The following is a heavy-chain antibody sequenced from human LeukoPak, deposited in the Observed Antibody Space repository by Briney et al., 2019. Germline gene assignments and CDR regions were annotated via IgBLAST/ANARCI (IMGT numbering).Heavy chain of an antibody. J-gene: IGHJ4*02. CDR2: IYYSGST. D-gene: IGHD3-10*01. V-gene: IGHV4-30-4*08. CDR1: GGSISSGDYY. CDR3: ARESAITMVRGY. Sequence: TLSLTCTVSGGSISSGDYYWSWIRQPPGKGLEWIGYIYYSGSTYYNPSLKSRVTISVDTSKNQFSLKLSSVTAADTAVYCCARESAITMVRGYWGQGTLVTVSS.